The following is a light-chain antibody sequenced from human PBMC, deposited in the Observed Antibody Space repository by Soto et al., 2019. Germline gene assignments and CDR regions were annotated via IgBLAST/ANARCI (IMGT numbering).Light chain of an antibody. CDR1: TGSVTSGHY. CDR3: LLSYSDTKV. CDR2: DTK. Sequence: QAVVTQEPSLTVSPGGTVTLTCGSSTGSVTSGHYPHWLQQKPGQAPRTLMYDTKNKHSWTPARFSGSLLGGKAALTLSGAQPEDEADYYCLLSYSDTKVFGGGTQLTVL. J-gene: IGLJ3*02. V-gene: IGLV7-46*01.